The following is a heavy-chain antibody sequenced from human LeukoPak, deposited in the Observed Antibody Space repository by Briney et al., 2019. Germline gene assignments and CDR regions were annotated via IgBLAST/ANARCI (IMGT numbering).Heavy chain of an antibody. Sequence: ASVKVSCKTSGYSFTSYYIHWVRQAPGQGLEWLGISDPSGGRTSYAQKFQGRVTMTRDTSTNTAYMELSSLRSEDTAVYYCARDKGRYFDREVFDYWGQGTLVTVSS. CDR1: GYSFTSYY. D-gene: IGHD3-9*01. CDR2: SDPSGGRT. CDR3: ARDKGRYFDREVFDY. V-gene: IGHV1-46*01. J-gene: IGHJ4*02.